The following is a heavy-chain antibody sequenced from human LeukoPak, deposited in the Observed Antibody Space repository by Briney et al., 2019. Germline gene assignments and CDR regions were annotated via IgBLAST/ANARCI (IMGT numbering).Heavy chain of an antibody. J-gene: IGHJ4*02. CDR3: ASYGGNSEDYFAY. CDR1: GFTVSSNY. D-gene: IGHD4-23*01. CDR2: IYIGGST. Sequence: PGGSLRLSCAASGFTVSSNYMSWGRQAPGEGLEWGSVIYIGGSTYYADSVKGRFTISRGNSKNTLYLQMNSLRAEDTAVYYCASYGGNSEDYFAYSGQGTLVTVSS. V-gene: IGHV3-53*01.